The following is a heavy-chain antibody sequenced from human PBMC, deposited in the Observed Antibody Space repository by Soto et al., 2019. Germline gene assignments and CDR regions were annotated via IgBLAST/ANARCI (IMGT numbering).Heavy chain of an antibody. CDR1: GGSLKSGGYY. J-gene: IGHJ5*02. CDR3: ARDVTGNHNCCDL. CDR2: IYYTGRT. V-gene: IGHV4-31*02. D-gene: IGHD2-21*02. Sequence: QVQLQESGPGLVKPSQTLSLTCTVSGGSLKSGGYYWSWIRQHPGRGLEWIGYIYYTGRTYYTPSLESRVTFSVETSKNQFSLKMSSVTAAGTAVYYCARDVTGNHNCCDLWGHGTLITVSS.